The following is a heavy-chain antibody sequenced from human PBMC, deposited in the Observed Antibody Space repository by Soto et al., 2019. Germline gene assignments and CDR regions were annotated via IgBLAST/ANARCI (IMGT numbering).Heavy chain of an antibody. V-gene: IGHV5-51*01. D-gene: IGHD3-22*01. CDR1: GYSFTSYW. J-gene: IGHJ4*02. Sequence: GESLRISCKGSGYSFTSYWIGWVRQMPGKGLEWMGIIYPGDSDTRYGPSFQGQVTISADKSISTAYLQWSSLKASDTAMYYCAREFSDYYDRIGAFDYWGQGTLVTVSS. CDR3: AREFSDYYDRIGAFDY. CDR2: IYPGDSDT.